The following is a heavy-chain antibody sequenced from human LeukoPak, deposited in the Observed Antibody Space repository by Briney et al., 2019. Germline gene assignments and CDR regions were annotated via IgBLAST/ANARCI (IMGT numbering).Heavy chain of an antibody. CDR2: IYYSGST. V-gene: IGHV4-59*01. Sequence: SETLSLTCTVSGGSISSYYWSWIRQPPGKGLEWIGYIYYSGSTNYNPPLKSRVTISVDTSKNQFSLKLSSVTAADTAAYYCARLFQLQHSDAFDIWGQGTMVTVSS. D-gene: IGHD2-2*01. CDR1: GGSISSYY. J-gene: IGHJ3*02. CDR3: ARLFQLQHSDAFDI.